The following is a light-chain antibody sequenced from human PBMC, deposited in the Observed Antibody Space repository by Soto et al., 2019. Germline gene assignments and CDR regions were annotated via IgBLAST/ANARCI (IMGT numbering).Light chain of an antibody. J-gene: IGLJ1*01. CDR1: SGDVGGYNY. V-gene: IGLV2-11*01. CDR3: CSYAGSYTYV. CDR2: DVT. Sequence: QSVLTQPASVSGSPGQSVTISCTGTSGDVGGYNYVSWYQHHPGKAPKLMIYDVTKRPSGVPDRFSGSKSGNTASLTISGLQAEDEADYFCCSYAGSYTYVFGIGTKVTVL.